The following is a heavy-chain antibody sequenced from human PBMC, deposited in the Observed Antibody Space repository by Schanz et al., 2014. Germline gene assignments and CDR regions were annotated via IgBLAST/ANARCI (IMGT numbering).Heavy chain of an antibody. CDR3: AKDPHRDYGGKPQTFDI. V-gene: IGHV3-74*01. D-gene: IGHD4-17*01. J-gene: IGHJ3*02. CDR2: IQSDGSIT. CDR1: GFTFSSYW. Sequence: EVQLVESGGGVVHPGGSLRLSCAASGFTFSSYWMHWVRQAPGKGLVWVSRIQSDGSITTYADSVKGRFAISRDNAKNTLYLQMNSLGAEDTAVYYCAKDPHRDYGGKPQTFDIWGQGTMVTVAS.